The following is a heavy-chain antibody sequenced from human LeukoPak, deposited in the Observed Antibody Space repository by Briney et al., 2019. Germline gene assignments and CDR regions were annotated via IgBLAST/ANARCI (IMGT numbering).Heavy chain of an antibody. Sequence: PGGSLRLSCATAGFTFSTFGIHWVRQTPGKGLEWAAAIQSDGSKQYYGDSVKGRFTISRDSSKNTVYLQMNSLRDEYTAVYYCARDVDTSSHSSQLDPRGQGTLVTVFS. V-gene: IGHV3-33*01. CDR3: ARDVDTSSHSSQLDP. CDR2: IQSDGSKQ. CDR1: GFTFSTFG. J-gene: IGHJ5*02. D-gene: IGHD5-18*01.